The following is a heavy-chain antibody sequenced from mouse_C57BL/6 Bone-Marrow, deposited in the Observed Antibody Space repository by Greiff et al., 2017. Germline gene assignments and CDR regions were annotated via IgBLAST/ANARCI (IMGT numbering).Heavy chain of an antibody. Sequence: EVKLMESGGGLVKPGGSLKLSCAASGFTFSSYTMSWVRQTPEKRLQWVAAISGGGGNTYSPDSVQGRFTISRDNDKNILYLQMSSLRSEETSLYYCSKQVTTVLATKYFDVWGTGTTVTVSS. CDR3: SKQVTTVLATKYFDV. CDR1: GFTFSSYT. CDR2: ISGGGGNT. D-gene: IGHD1-1*01. J-gene: IGHJ1*03. V-gene: IGHV5-9*01.